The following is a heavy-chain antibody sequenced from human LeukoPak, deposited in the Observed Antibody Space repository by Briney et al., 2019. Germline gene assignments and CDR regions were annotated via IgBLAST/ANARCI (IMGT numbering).Heavy chain of an antibody. J-gene: IGHJ4*02. V-gene: IGHV3-11*04. CDR2: ISASGDTI. Sequence: AGGSLRLSCAASGFTFRNYYMTWIRQAPGKGLEWVSYISASGDTIYYGDSVRGRFTISRDNAKNSLYLDMNTLKAEDTAVYYCARYPSWEILSYFDYWGQGTLVTVSS. CDR1: GFTFRNYY. D-gene: IGHD1-26*01. CDR3: ARYPSWEILSYFDY.